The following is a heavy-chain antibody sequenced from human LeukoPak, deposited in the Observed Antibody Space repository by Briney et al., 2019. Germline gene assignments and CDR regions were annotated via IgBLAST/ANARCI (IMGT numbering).Heavy chain of an antibody. CDR2: ISYDGSNK. V-gene: IGHV3-30*03. J-gene: IGHJ3*02. CDR3: AGAVQGDDDYDAFDI. Sequence: GRSLRLSCAASGFTFSSYGMHWVRQAPGKGLEWVAVISYDGSNKYYADSVKGRFTISRDNSKNTLYLQMNSLRAEDTAVYYCAGAVQGDDDYDAFDIWGQGTMVTVSS. CDR1: GFTFSSYG. D-gene: IGHD4-17*01.